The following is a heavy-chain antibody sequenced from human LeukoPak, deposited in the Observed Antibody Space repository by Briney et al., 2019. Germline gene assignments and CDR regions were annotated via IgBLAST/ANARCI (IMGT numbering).Heavy chain of an antibody. CDR1: GFTFSSFV. Sequence: GGSLRLSCAASGFTFSSFVMTWVRQAPGKGLEWVSGISASGTSTHYTDSVKGRFTISRDNSVNILYLQMNSLRAEDTALYYCAKGTWDRLPPQNAFDIWGQGTTVTVSS. D-gene: IGHD1-1*01. V-gene: IGHV3-23*01. J-gene: IGHJ3*02. CDR2: ISASGTST. CDR3: AKGTWDRLPPQNAFDI.